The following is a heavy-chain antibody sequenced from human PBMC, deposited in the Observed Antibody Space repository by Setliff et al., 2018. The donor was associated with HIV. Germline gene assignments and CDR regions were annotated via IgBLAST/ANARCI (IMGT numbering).Heavy chain of an antibody. J-gene: IGHJ4*02. CDR2: INTHSGNP. CDR1: GYAFASYG. D-gene: IGHD5-12*01. Sequence: ASVKVSCKASGYAFASYGLNWVRQAPGQGLEWMGWINTHSGNPTYAQGFTGRFVFSLDTSVSTAYLQILKAEDTAVYYCARTGPSTDGYNLVIDYWGQGTLVTVSS. CDR3: ARTGPSTDGYNLVIDY. V-gene: IGHV7-4-1*01.